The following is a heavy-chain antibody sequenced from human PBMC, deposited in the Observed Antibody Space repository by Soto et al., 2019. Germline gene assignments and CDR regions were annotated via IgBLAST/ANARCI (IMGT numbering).Heavy chain of an antibody. CDR2: IKQDESEK. Sequence: EVQLVESGGGMVHPGGSLRLSCAASGFTFSSYWMTWVRQAPGKGLEWVANIKQDESEKYYLDSVKGRFTISRDNAKNSLYLQMNSLRAEDTAVYYCARVYYDYIWGSYPLNYWGQGTLVTVSS. D-gene: IGHD3-16*02. CDR1: GFTFSSYW. CDR3: ARVYYDYIWGSYPLNY. V-gene: IGHV3-7*01. J-gene: IGHJ4*02.